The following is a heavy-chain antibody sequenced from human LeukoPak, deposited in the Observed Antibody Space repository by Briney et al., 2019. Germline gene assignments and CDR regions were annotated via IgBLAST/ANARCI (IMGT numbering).Heavy chain of an antibody. CDR2: IFDSGST. D-gene: IGHD3-22*01. V-gene: IGHV4-30-2*01. Sequence: PSQTLSLTCAVSGGSISSGGYSWSWIRQPPGKGLEWIGYIFDSGSTNYNPSLKSRVTISVDTSKNQFSLKLSPVTAADTAVYYCARSSRYYDSSGFVDYWGQGTLVTVSS. CDR1: GGSISSGGYS. CDR3: ARSSRYYDSSGFVDY. J-gene: IGHJ4*02.